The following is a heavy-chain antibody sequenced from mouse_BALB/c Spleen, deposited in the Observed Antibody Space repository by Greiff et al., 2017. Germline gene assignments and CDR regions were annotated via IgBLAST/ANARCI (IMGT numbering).Heavy chain of an antibody. CDR3: TRRYGHYYAMDY. D-gene: IGHD2-14*01. V-gene: IGHV6-6*02. Sequence: EVKLMESGGGLVQPGGSMKLSCVASGFTFSNYWMNWVRQSPEKGLEWVAEIRLKSNNYATHYAESVKGRFTISRDDSKSSVYLQMNNLRAEDTGIYYCTRRYGHYYAMDYWGQGTSVTVSS. CDR1: GFTFSNYW. CDR2: IRLKSNNYAT. J-gene: IGHJ4*01.